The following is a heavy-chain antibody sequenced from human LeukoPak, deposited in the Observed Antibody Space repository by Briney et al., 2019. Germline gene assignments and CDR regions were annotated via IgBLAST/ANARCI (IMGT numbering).Heavy chain of an antibody. J-gene: IGHJ5*02. CDR3: ARDQKYYYGSGKNNWFDP. Sequence: SETLSLTCTVSGGSISSYYWSWIRQPAGKGLEWIGRIYTSGSTNYNPSLKSRVTMSVDTSKNQFSLKLSSVTAADTAVYYCARDQKYYYGSGKNNWFDPWGQGTLVTVSS. D-gene: IGHD3-10*01. CDR2: IYTSGST. V-gene: IGHV4-4*07. CDR1: GGSISSYY.